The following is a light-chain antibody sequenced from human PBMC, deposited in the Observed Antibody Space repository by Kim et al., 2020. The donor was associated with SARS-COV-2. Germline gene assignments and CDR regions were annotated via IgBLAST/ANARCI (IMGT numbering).Light chain of an antibody. CDR3: QQANSFPLT. V-gene: IGKV1-12*01. CDR2: AES. J-gene: IGKJ4*01. CDR1: QDISSY. Sequence: GFGGGRVTFTCRACQDISSYLAWYQQQPGKAPNLLIYAESSLHSGVPSRFSGSGSGTDFTLTISSLQPDDFATYYCQQANSFPLTFGGGTKVDIK.